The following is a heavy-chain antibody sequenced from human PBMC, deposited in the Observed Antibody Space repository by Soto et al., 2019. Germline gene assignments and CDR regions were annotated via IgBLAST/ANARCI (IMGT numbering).Heavy chain of an antibody. D-gene: IGHD5-12*01. CDR3: AKRYSGYDDAFDI. J-gene: IGHJ3*02. Sequence: PSETLSLTCTASGGSISSYYWSWIRQPPGKGLEWIGYIYYSGSTNYNPSLKSRVTISVDTSKNQFSLKLSSVTAADTAVYYCAKRYSGYDDAFDIWGQGTMVTVSS. CDR2: IYYSGST. V-gene: IGHV4-59*08. CDR1: GGSISSYY.